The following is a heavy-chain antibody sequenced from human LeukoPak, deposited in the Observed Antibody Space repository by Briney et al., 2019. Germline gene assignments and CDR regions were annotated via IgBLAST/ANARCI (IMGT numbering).Heavy chain of an antibody. V-gene: IGHV3-74*01. D-gene: IGHD6-19*01. CDR3: ARGPRRAGYSSGWSSTYWFDP. CDR1: GFTFSSYW. Sequence: GGSLRLSCAASGFTFSSYWMHWVRQAPGKGLVWVSRINSDGSSTSYADSVKGRFTISRDNAKNTLYLQMNSLRAEDTAVYYCARGPRRAGYSSGWSSTYWFDPWGQGTLVTASS. CDR2: INSDGSST. J-gene: IGHJ5*02.